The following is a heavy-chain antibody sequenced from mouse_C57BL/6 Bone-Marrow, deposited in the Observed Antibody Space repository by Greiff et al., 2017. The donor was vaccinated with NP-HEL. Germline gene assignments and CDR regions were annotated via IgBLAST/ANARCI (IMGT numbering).Heavy chain of an antibody. CDR1: GFTFSSYT. CDR2: ISGGGGNT. V-gene: IGHV5-9*01. D-gene: IGHD3-2*02. CDR3: ARQAQVSYYFDY. Sequence: EVMLVESGGGLVKPGGSLKLSCAASGFTFSSYTMSWVRQTPEKRLEWVATISGGGGNTYYPDSVKGRFTISRDNAKNTLYLQMSSLRSEDTALYYCARQAQVSYYFDYWGQGTTLTVSS. J-gene: IGHJ2*01.